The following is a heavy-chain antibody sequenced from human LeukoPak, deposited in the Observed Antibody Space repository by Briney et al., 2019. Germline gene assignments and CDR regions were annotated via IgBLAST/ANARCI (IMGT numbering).Heavy chain of an antibody. CDR3: ARGGSYLSAFDI. J-gene: IGHJ3*02. CDR2: IYSGGTT. Sequence: GGSLRHSCAVSGFTVSGNYMSWVRQAPGKGLEWVSLIYSGGTTYYADSVKGRFTISRDNSKNTLYLQMNSLRAEDTAVYYCARGGSYLSAFDIWGQGTMVTVSS. CDR1: GFTVSGNY. V-gene: IGHV3-53*01. D-gene: IGHD1-26*01.